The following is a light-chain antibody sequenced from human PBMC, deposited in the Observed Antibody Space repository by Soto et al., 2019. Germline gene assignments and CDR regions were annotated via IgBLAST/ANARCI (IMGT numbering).Light chain of an antibody. J-gene: IGKJ1*01. CDR3: QQSYSSPPT. CDR1: QNISNY. CDR2: AAS. Sequence: DMQMTQSPSSLSASVGDRVSITCRSSQNISNYLHWYQQRPGKAPKLLIYAASNLRSGVPSRFSGSGSGTDFTLTISSLQSEDFATYYCQQSYSSPPTFGQGTKVEIK. V-gene: IGKV1-39*01.